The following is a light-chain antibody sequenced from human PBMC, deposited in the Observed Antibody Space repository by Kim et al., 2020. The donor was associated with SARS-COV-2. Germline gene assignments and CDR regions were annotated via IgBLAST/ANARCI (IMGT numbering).Light chain of an antibody. J-gene: IGLJ2*01. V-gene: IGLV3-21*01. CDR2: YDS. CDR1: NHGGKP. CDR3: QVYDSSSDHVV. Sequence: ARGKTARITCGGGNHGGKPVHWYQQKPGQAPTLVIYYDSDRPSGIPERFSGSNSGNTATLTISRVEAGDEADYYCQVYDSSSDHVVFGGGTQLTVL.